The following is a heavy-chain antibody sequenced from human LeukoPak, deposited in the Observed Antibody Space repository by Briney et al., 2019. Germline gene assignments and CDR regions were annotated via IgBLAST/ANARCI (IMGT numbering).Heavy chain of an antibody. J-gene: IGHJ5*02. D-gene: IGHD3-22*01. Sequence: ASVKVSCKASGYIFTSYGISWVRQAPGQGLEWMGWISVYNGNTNYPQRLQGRVTMTTDTSTTTAYMELRSLGSYDTDVYYCARDINGYYYDSHGYYPTDLWGQGTLVTVSS. CDR3: ARDINGYYYDSHGYYPTDL. CDR2: ISVYNGNT. V-gene: IGHV1-18*01. CDR1: GYIFTSYG.